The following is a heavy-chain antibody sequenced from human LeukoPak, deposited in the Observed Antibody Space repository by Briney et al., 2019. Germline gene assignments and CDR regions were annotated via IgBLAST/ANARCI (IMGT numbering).Heavy chain of an antibody. CDR1: GYTFTDYY. D-gene: IGHD5-12*01. Sequence: GASVKVSCKASGYTFTDYYMHWVRQAPGQGCEWMGWINPDSGGTNYAQKFQGRVTMTRDTSISTAYMALSRLRSNDTAVYYCARRALFGDRGYDYNLFAPWGQGTRVTVSS. CDR3: ARRALFGDRGYDYNLFAP. V-gene: IGHV1-2*02. CDR2: INPDSGGT. J-gene: IGHJ5*02.